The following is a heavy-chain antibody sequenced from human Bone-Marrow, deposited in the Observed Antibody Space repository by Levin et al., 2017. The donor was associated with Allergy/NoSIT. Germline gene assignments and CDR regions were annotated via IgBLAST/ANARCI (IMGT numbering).Heavy chain of an antibody. CDR1: GGSFPSGGYY. CDR3: TRDSVAYWFDP. D-gene: IGHD3-10*01. CDR2: IHYSGST. V-gene: IGHV4-31*03. Sequence: SQTLSLPCTVSGGSFPSGGYYWSWIRQHPGKGLEWIGYIHYSGSTYYNPSLKSRVAMFVDTPQSQFSLRLNSVTAADTAVYYCTRDSVAYWFDPWGQGILVTVSS. J-gene: IGHJ5*02.